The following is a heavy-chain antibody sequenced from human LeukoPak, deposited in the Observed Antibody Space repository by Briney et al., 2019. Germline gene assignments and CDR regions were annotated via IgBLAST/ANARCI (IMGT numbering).Heavy chain of an antibody. CDR1: GFTFTRYW. CDR3: ARGLPPHYYGSGSYYNR. V-gene: IGHV4-34*01. J-gene: IGHJ4*02. D-gene: IGHD3-10*01. CDR2: INHSGST. Sequence: GSLRLSCAASGFTFTRYWMSWIRQPPGKGLEWIGEINHSGSTNYNPSLKSRVTISVDTSKNQFSLKLSSVTAADTAVYYCARGLPPHYYGSGSYYNRWGQGTLVTVSS.